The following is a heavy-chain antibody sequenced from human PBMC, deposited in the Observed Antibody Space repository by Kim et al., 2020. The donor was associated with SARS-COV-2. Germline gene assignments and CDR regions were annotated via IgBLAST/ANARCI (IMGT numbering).Heavy chain of an antibody. V-gene: IGHV1-69*04. CDR1: GGTFSSYA. D-gene: IGHD2-15*01. CDR2: IIPILGIA. Sequence: SVKVSCKASGGTFSSYAISWGRQAPGQGLEWMGRIIPILGIANYAQKFQGRVTITADKSTSPAYMELSSLRSEDTAVYYCARRYCSGGSCYYYYGMDVWGQGTTVTVSS. J-gene: IGHJ6*02. CDR3: ARRYCSGGSCYYYYGMDV.